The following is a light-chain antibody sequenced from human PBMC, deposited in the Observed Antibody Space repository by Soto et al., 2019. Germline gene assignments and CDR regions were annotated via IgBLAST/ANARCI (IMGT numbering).Light chain of an antibody. CDR3: QQYGHSLWT. CDR2: GAS. V-gene: IGKV3-20*01. J-gene: IGKJ1*01. Sequence: DIVLTQSPGTLSLSPGEGASLSCRASQSVSSGHLAWYQQKPGQAPRLLIYGASSRATGIPDRFSGSGSGTDFTLTISRLEPEDYAVYYCQQYGHSLWTFGQGTKVDIK. CDR1: QSVSSGH.